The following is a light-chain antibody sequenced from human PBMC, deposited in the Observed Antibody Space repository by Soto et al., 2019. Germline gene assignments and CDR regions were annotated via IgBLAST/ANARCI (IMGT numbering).Light chain of an antibody. Sequence: EIVLTQSPATLSSSPGETATLSCRASQYVGTRLAWYQHKPGQAPRLLIYYTSNRATGIPARFSGSGSGTDFTLTINSLAPEDFAVYYCQQYNNWPPYTFGQGTKVDIK. CDR1: QYVGTR. J-gene: IGKJ2*01. V-gene: IGKV3-11*01. CDR3: QQYNNWPPYT. CDR2: YTS.